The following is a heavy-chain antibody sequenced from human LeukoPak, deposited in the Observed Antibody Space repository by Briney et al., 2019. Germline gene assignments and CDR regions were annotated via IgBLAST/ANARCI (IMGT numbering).Heavy chain of an antibody. J-gene: IGHJ3*02. CDR1: GFTFSSYA. CDR3: AKDMGPPATFDI. CDR2: ISDSGDYT. V-gene: IGHV3-23*01. Sequence: GGSLRLSCAGSGFTFSSYAMSWVRQAPGQGLEWVSVISDSGDYTYYADSVKGRFTISRDNSKNTLYLQMNSLRAEDTAVYYCAKDMGPPATFDIWGQGTMVTVSS. D-gene: IGHD3-10*01.